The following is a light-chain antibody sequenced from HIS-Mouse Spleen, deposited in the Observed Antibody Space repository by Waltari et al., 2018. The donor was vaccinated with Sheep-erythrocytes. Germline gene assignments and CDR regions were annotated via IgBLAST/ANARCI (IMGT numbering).Light chain of an antibody. CDR2: DNN. Sequence: QSVLTQPPSVSAAPGQKVTISCSGSSSNIVNNYVSWYQQLPGTAPKLLIYDNNKRPAGIPDRFSGSKAGTSATLGITGLQTGDKADYYCGTWDSSLSAGVFGGGTKLTVL. CDR3: GTWDSSLSAGV. CDR1: SSNIVNNY. J-gene: IGLJ2*01. V-gene: IGLV1-51*01.